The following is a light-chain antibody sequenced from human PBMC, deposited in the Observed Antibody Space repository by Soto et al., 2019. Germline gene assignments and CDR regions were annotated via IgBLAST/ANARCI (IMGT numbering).Light chain of an antibody. Sequence: DIQMTQSPSTLSASVGDRVAITCRASQNIGSRLAWYQQKPDEAPKLLIYDASSLESGVPLRFGGSGSGTDFTLIISSLQPDDFATYFCQQTNSFPFTFGQGTRLDIK. V-gene: IGKV1-5*01. CDR2: DAS. J-gene: IGKJ2*01. CDR3: QQTNSFPFT. CDR1: QNIGSR.